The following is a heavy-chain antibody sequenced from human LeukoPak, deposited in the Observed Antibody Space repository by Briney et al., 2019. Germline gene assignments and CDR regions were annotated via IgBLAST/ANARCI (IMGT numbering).Heavy chain of an antibody. D-gene: IGHD3-10*01. J-gene: IGHJ4*02. CDR2: ISGSGGST. Sequence: PGGSLRLSCAASGFTFSSYSMNWVRQAPGKGLERVSAISGSGGSTYYADSVKGRFTISRDNSKNTLYLQMISLRAEDTAVYYCARDPTFYYGSGSYWYFDSWGQGTLVTVSS. CDR3: ARDPTFYYGSGSYWYFDS. CDR1: GFTFSSYS. V-gene: IGHV3-23*01.